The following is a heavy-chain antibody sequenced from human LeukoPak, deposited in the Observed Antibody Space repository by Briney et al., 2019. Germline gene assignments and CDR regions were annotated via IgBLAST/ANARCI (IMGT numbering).Heavy chain of an antibody. CDR3: ARHGSGSYSMPPSYFDY. V-gene: IGHV3-53*04. CDR2: IYSGGST. D-gene: IGHD3-10*01. J-gene: IGHJ4*02. Sequence: GGSLRLSCAASGFTVSSNYMSWVRQAPGKGLEWVSVIYSGGSTYYADSVKGRFTISRHNSKNTLYLQMNSLRAEDTAVYYCARHGSGSYSMPPSYFDYWGQGTLVTVSS. CDR1: GFTVSSNY.